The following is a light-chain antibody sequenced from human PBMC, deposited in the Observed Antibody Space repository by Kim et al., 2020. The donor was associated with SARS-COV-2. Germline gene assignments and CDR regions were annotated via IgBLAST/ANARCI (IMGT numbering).Light chain of an antibody. Sequence: PGQTARITCGGNDMGGHSVHWYQQKPGQAHVLVMYYDSDRPSGIPERFSGSKSASTATLTISRVEAGDEADYYCQVWDTDTDHYVFGTGTKVTVL. CDR3: QVWDTDTDHYV. CDR2: YDS. CDR1: DMGGHS. V-gene: IGLV3-21*01. J-gene: IGLJ1*01.